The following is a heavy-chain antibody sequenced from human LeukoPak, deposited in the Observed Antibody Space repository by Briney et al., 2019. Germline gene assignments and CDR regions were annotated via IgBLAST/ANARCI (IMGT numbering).Heavy chain of an antibody. CDR3: ARTHYYGSGSYCWFDP. J-gene: IGHJ5*02. CDR1: GGSISSYY. Sequence: SETLSHTCTVSGGSISSYYWSWIRQPPGKGLEWIGYIYYSGSTNYNPSLKSRVTISVDTSKNQFSLKLSSVTAAGTAVYYCARTHYYGSGSYCWFDPWGQGTLVTVSS. D-gene: IGHD3-10*01. V-gene: IGHV4-59*01. CDR2: IYYSGST.